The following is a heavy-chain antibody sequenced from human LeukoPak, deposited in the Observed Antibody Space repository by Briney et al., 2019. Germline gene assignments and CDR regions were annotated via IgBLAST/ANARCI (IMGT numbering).Heavy chain of an antibody. CDR3: ARGGYSNYPLGWLEYNWFDP. D-gene: IGHD4-11*01. Sequence: SETLSLTRTVSGGSISNYYWSWIRQPPGKELEWIGYIYHSGSTNYNPSLKSRVTISQDTSKNQFSLKLSSVTAADTAVYYCARGGYSNYPLGWLEYNWFDPWGQGTLVTVSS. J-gene: IGHJ5*02. V-gene: IGHV4-59*08. CDR2: IYHSGST. CDR1: GGSISNYY.